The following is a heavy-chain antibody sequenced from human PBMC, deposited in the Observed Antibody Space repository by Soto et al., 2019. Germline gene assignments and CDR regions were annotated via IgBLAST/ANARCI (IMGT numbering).Heavy chain of an antibody. CDR1: GASINGGGYY. V-gene: IGHV4-31*03. CDR2: IYYSGNT. D-gene: IGHD4-17*01. J-gene: IGHJ6*02. CDR3: ARDRSYGDYSYYGMDV. Sequence: QVQLQESGPGLVKPSQTLSLTCTVSGASINGGGYYWSWIRQHPGKGLEWIGSIYYSGNTYYSPSLKSRVTIAVDTSKNHFSLRLTSVTAADTAVYYCARDRSYGDYSYYGMDVWGQGTTVTVSS.